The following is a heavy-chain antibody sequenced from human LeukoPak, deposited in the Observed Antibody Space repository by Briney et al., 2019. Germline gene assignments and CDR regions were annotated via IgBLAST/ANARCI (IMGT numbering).Heavy chain of an antibody. CDR3: ARGTPNNWFDP. Sequence: SETLSLTCAVYGGSFSGYYWSWIRHPPGKGLEWIGETNHSGSTNYNPSLKSRVTISVDTSKNQFSLKLSSVTAADTAVYYCARGTPNNWFDPWGQGTLVTVSS. J-gene: IGHJ5*02. CDR2: TNHSGST. V-gene: IGHV4-34*01. CDR1: GGSFSGYY.